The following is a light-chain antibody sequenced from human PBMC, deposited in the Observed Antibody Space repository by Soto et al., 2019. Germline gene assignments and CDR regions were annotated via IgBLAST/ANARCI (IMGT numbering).Light chain of an antibody. CDR3: SSYAGSNNLV. Sequence: QSALTQPPSASGSPGQSVTISCTGTSSDVGGYNDVSWYQQHPGKAPKLMIYEVSKRPSGVPDRFSGSKSGNTASLTVSGLQAEDEADYYCSSYAGSNNLVFGGGTKLTV. CDR1: SSDVGGYND. CDR2: EVS. V-gene: IGLV2-8*01. J-gene: IGLJ2*01.